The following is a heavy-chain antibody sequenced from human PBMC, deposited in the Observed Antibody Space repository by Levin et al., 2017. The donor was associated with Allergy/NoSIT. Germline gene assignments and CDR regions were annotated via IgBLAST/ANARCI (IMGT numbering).Heavy chain of an antibody. CDR1: GFTFNNYA. CDR2: ISGSGATT. Sequence: GGSLRLSCAASGFTFNNYAMSWVRQAPGKGLEWVSTISGSGATTYYADSVKGRFTISRDNSKNTLYLQMNRLRAEDTAVYYCAKDPLQFEAWEVHAFDIWGQGTMVTVSS. D-gene: IGHD1-26*01. V-gene: IGHV3-23*01. CDR3: AKDPLQFEAWEVHAFDI. J-gene: IGHJ3*02.